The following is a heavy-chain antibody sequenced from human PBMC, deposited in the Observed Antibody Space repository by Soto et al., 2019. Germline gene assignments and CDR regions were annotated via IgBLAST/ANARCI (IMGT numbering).Heavy chain of an antibody. CDR3: ARGPSIMRTGTGFDYYYYGIGV. V-gene: IGHV1-2*02. J-gene: IGHJ6*02. CDR2: INQNSGGT. Sequence: GFPVKVACKASGYTWTGYHMHWVRHAPEQGLEWMGWINQNSGGTNYAQTLRGRVSTTMHTSISTAYMERCRRRSDDTAVYYCARGPSIMRTGTGFDYYYYGIGVWDQQSTGTVSS. CDR1: GYTWTGYH.